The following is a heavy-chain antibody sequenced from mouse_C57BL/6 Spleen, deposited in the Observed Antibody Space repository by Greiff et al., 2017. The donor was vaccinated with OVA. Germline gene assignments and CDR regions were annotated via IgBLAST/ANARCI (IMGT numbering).Heavy chain of an antibody. J-gene: IGHJ1*03. CDR1: GYSFTDYN. CDR2: LNPNYGTT. Sequence: EVKLQESGPELVKPGASVKISCKASGYSFTDYNMNWVKQSNGKSLEWIGVLNPNYGTTSYNQKFKGKATLTVDQSSSTAYMQLNSLTSEDSAVYYCARPNWSPLGYFDVWGTGTTVTVSS. CDR3: ARPNWSPLGYFDV. V-gene: IGHV1-39*01. D-gene: IGHD4-1*01.